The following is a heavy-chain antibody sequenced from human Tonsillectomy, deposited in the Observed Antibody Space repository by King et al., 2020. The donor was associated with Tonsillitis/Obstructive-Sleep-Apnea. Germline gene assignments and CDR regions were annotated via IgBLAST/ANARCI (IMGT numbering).Heavy chain of an antibody. J-gene: IGHJ5*02. CDR3: ARDGQIPAGGGPGWFDP. Sequence: QLVQSGAEVRKPGASVKVSCKASGYSFTRYTMHWVRQAPGQSLEWMGWINADNANTKYSQRFQGRVTITRDTSASTAYMELSSLRSEDTAVYYCARDGQIPAGGGPGWFDPWGQGTLVTVSS. CDR1: GYSFTRYT. CDR2: INADNANT. V-gene: IGHV1-3*01. D-gene: IGHD6-13*01.